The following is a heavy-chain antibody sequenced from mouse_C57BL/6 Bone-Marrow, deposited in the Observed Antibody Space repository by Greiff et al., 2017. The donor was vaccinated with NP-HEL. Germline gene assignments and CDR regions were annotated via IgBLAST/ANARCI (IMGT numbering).Heavy chain of an antibody. CDR3: ARGDWVFAY. Sequence: VQLQQPGAELVKPGASVKMSCKASGYTFTSYWITWVKQRPGQGLEWIGDIYPGSGSTNYNEKFKSKATLTVYTSSSTAYMQLSSLTSEDSAVYYCARGDWVFAYWGQGTLVTVSA. CDR2: IYPGSGST. D-gene: IGHD4-1*01. J-gene: IGHJ3*01. CDR1: GYTFTSYW. V-gene: IGHV1-55*01.